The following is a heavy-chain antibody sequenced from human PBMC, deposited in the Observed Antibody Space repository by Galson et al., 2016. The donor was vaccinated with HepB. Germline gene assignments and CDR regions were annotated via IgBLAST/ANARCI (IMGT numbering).Heavy chain of an antibody. CDR2: ISGSGSRT. J-gene: IGHJ6*02. D-gene: IGHD1-14*01. CDR3: ADAGTTHYFYYYYALYV. Sequence: SMRPSCAASGFPCRNYGMSWVRQAPGKGMQWVAAISGSGSRTYYADPVKGRFTISRDNSKNTLYLQMNRLRVEDTAIYYRADAGTTHYFYYYYALYVWGQVTTVTVSS. V-gene: IGHV3-23*01. CDR1: GFPCRNYG.